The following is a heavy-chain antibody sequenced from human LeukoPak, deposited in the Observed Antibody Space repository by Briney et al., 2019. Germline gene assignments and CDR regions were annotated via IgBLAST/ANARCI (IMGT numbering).Heavy chain of an antibody. D-gene: IGHD2-2*01. CDR3: ARDQGYCSSTSCENYYYYGMDV. V-gene: IGHV4-59*12. J-gene: IGHJ6*04. Sequence: SETLSLTCTVSGGSISSYYWSWIRQPPGKGLEWIGYIYYSGSTNYNPSLKSRVTISVDRSKNQFSLKLSSVTAADTAVYYCARDQGYCSSTSCENYYYYGMDVWGKGTTVTVSS. CDR1: GGSISSYY. CDR2: IYYSGST.